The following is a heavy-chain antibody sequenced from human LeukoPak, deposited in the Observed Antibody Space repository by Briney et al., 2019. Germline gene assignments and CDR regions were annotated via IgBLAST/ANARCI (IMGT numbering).Heavy chain of an antibody. Sequence: GASVKVSCKASRYTFTSYYMHWVRQAPGQGLEWMGIINPSGGSTSYAQKFQVRVTMTRDTSTSTVYMELSSLRSEDTAVYYCARVGTMFHFDYWGQGTLVTVSS. CDR1: RYTFTSYY. CDR3: ARVGTMFHFDY. D-gene: IGHD3-10*02. J-gene: IGHJ4*02. CDR2: INPSGGST. V-gene: IGHV1-46*01.